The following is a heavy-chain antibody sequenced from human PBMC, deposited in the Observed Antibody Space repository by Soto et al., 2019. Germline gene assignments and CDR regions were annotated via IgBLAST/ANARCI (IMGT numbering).Heavy chain of an antibody. CDR2: ISTNGGST. CDR1: GFTFSSYA. Sequence: GGSLRLSCSASGFTFSSYAMHWVRQAPGKGLEYVSSISTNGGSTHYADSVKGRFTISRDNSKNTQYLQMSSLRADDTAVYYCVKGLYYYDSSGYYLFDYWGQGTLVTGSS. CDR3: VKGLYYYDSSGYYLFDY. J-gene: IGHJ4*02. D-gene: IGHD3-22*01. V-gene: IGHV3-64D*06.